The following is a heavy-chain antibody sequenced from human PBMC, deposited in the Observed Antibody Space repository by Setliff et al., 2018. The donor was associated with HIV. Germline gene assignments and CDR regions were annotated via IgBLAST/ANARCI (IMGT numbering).Heavy chain of an antibody. J-gene: IGHJ4*02. V-gene: IGHV3-23*01. Sequence: GGSLRLSCAASGFTFDDHGMSWVRQAPGKGLEWVSAISDSGDNTYYADSVKGRFTISRDNSKNTLYLQMNSPRAEDTAVYFCAKDSRVTVAGAFDYWGQGTLVTVSS. CDR2: ISDSGDNT. CDR3: AKDSRVTVAGAFDY. D-gene: IGHD6-13*01. CDR1: GFTFDDHG.